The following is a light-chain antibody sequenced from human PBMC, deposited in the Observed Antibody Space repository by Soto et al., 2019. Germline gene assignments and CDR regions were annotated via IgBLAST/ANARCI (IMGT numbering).Light chain of an antibody. CDR1: QSVSSN. CDR2: GAS. Sequence: PTTMSVSPGERATVCCRASQSVSSNLAWYQQKPGQAPRLLIYGASSRATGIPDRFSGSGSGTDFTLTIIRLVHADYAVYYCRQYGGSLPWTFGQGTKVAIK. V-gene: IGKV3-20*01. CDR3: RQYGGSLPWT. J-gene: IGKJ1*01.